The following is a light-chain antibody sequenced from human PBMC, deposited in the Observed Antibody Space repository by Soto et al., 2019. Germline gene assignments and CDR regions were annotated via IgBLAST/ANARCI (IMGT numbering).Light chain of an antibody. V-gene: IGKV3-20*01. CDR2: AVS. Sequence: DIVLTQSPGTLSLSPGERATLSCRASQSVDSRYLAWYQQKPGQAPRLVIHAVSRRATGIPDRFSGSGSGTDFTLTISRLVPEDFAEYYCQQYGSSPRYSFGQGTKLEI. CDR1: QSVDSRY. J-gene: IGKJ2*03. CDR3: QQYGSSPRYS.